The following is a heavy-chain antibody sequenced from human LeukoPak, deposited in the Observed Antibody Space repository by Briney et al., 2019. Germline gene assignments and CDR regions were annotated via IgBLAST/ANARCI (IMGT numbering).Heavy chain of an antibody. CDR2: MNPNSGNT. D-gene: IGHD6-13*01. V-gene: IGHV1-8*02. Sequence: ASVKVSCKASGGTFSSYAISWVRQATGQGLEWMGWMNPNSGNTGYAQKFQGRVTMTRNTSISTAYMELSSLRSEDTAVYYCARGRGSSSWYWFDPWGQGTLVTVSS. J-gene: IGHJ5*02. CDR3: ARGRGSSSWYWFDP. CDR1: GGTFSSYA.